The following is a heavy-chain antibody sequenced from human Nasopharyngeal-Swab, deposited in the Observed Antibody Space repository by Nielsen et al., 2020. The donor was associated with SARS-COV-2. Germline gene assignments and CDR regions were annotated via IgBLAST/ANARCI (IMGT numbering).Heavy chain of an antibody. CDR1: GGSFSGYY. D-gene: IGHD3-10*01. V-gene: IGHV4-34*01. Sequence: SETLSLTCAVYGGSFSGYYWSWIRQPPGKGLEWIGEINHSGSTSYNPSLKSRVTISVDTSKNQFSLRLSSVTAADTAVYYCARGRRGSGIDYYYMDVWGKGTTVTVSS. J-gene: IGHJ6*03. CDR3: ARGRRGSGIDYYYMDV. CDR2: INHSGST.